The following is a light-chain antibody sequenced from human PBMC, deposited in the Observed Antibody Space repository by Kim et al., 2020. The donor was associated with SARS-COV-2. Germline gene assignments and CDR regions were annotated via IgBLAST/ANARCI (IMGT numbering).Light chain of an antibody. CDR2: YNR. Sequence: APGKTARVSCGGNNIGSKTVNWYQQKPGRAPVLVIHYNRDRPSGIPERFSGSNSGNTATLTISRVEAGDEADYYCQVWDAGNDHPVFGGGTQLTVL. CDR3: QVWDAGNDHPV. V-gene: IGLV3-21*04. CDR1: NIGSKT. J-gene: IGLJ3*02.